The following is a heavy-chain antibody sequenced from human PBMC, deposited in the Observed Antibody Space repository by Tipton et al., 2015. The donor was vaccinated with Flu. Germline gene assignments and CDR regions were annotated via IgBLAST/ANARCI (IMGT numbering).Heavy chain of an antibody. CDR1: GASISSNGYY. V-gene: IGHV4-31*03. CDR2: IYNGGSP. D-gene: IGHD6-13*01. J-gene: IGHJ4*02. CDR3: ARVGWQQPSPHY. Sequence: TLSLTCTVSGASISSNGYYWTWIRQHPGEGLEWIGYIYNGGSPAYNSSLKSRVSISIDTSKNQFSLNMRSVTAADTAVYYCARVGWQQPSPHYWGQGTSVTVSS.